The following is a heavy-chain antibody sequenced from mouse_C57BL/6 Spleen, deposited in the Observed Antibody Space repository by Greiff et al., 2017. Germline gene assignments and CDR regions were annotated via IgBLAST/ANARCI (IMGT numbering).Heavy chain of an antibody. CDR1: GYTFTSYW. J-gene: IGHJ4*01. Sequence: QVQLQQPGAELVKPGASVKMSCKASGYTFTSYWITWVKQRPGQGLEWIGDIYPGSGSTNYNEKFKSKATLTVDPSSSTAYMQLSSLTSEDSAVYYCARFRDYYAMDYWGPGASVTVSS. CDR3: ARFRDYYAMDY. V-gene: IGHV1-55*01. CDR2: IYPGSGST.